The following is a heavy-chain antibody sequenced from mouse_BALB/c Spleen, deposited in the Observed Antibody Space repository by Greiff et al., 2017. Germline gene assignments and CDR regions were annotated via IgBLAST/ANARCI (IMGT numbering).Heavy chain of an antibody. D-gene: IGHD1-1*01. Sequence: EVQLVESGGGLVQPGGSRKLSCAASGFTFSSFGMHWVRQAPEKGLEWVAYISSGSSTIYYADTVKGRFTISRDNPKNTLFLQMTSLRSEDTAMYYCARNYGSSFYYAMDYWGQGTSVTVSS. CDR2: ISSGSSTI. CDR3: ARNYGSSFYYAMDY. CDR1: GFTFSSFG. J-gene: IGHJ4*01. V-gene: IGHV5-17*02.